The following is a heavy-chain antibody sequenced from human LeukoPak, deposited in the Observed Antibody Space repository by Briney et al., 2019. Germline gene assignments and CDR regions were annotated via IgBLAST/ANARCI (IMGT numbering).Heavy chain of an antibody. D-gene: IGHD5/OR15-5a*01. V-gene: IGHV4-34*01. Sequence: SETLSLTCAVYGGSFGNYYWSWIRQPPGKGLEWIGEINHSGNTNYNPSLKSRVTISADTSKNQFSLRLSSVTAADTALYFCARRTGLHSLDHWGQGTLVTVSS. CDR1: GGSFGNYY. CDR2: INHSGNT. CDR3: ARRTGLHSLDH. J-gene: IGHJ4*02.